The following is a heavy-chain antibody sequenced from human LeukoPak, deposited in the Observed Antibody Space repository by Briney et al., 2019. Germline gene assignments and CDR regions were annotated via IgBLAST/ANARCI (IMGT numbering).Heavy chain of an antibody. CDR3: ARRPTTVIKYAFEI. CDR2: INPNSGGT. CDR1: GYTFTVYY. Sequence: GASVKVSFKASGYTFTVYYLHWVRQAPGQGLEWMGWINPNSGGTNYVQRFQGRISMTRDTSISTAYMELSRLTSDDTAVYYCARRPTTVIKYAFEIWGQGTMVTVSS. J-gene: IGHJ3*02. V-gene: IGHV1-2*02. D-gene: IGHD4-17*01.